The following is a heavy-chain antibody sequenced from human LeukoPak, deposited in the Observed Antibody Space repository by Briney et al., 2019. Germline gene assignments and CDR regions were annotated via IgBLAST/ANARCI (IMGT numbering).Heavy chain of an antibody. J-gene: IGHJ6*03. V-gene: IGHV3-23*01. Sequence: GGTLRLSCAASGFTFSTYSMTWVRQAPGKGLEWVSIISGGGDNRYYADSVKGRFTISRDNSKNTLYLQMNSLRAEDTAVYYCARGAEEAYYYYYYMDVWGKGTTVTVSS. CDR2: ISGGGDNR. CDR3: ARGAEEAYYYYYYMDV. CDR1: GFTFSTYS.